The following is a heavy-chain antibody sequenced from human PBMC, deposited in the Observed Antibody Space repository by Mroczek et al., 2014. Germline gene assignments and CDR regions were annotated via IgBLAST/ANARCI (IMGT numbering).Heavy chain of an antibody. Sequence: QVQLQQWGAGLLKPSETLSLTCAVYGGSFSGYYWSWIRQPPGKGLEWIGEINHSGSTNYNPSLKSRVTISVDTSKNQFSLKLSSVTAADTAVYYCARAPRVYAYYFDYWGQGTLVTVSS. J-gene: IGHJ4*02. D-gene: IGHD6-13*01. CDR2: INHSGST. CDR3: ARAPRVYAYYFDY. V-gene: IGHV4-34*01. CDR1: GGSFSGYY.